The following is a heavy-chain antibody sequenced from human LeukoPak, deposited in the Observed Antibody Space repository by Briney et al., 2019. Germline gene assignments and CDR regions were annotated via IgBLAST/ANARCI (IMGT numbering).Heavy chain of an antibody. J-gene: IGHJ5*02. D-gene: IGHD6-6*01. CDR3: ARDLNWYSSSSDRFDP. CDR1: GGSISSSNW. V-gene: IGHV4-4*02. CDR2: IYHSGST. Sequence: PSETLSLTCAASGGSISSSNWWSWVRQPPGKGLEWIGEIYHSGSTNYNPSLKSRVTISVDKSKNQFSLKLSSVTAADTAVYYCARDLNWYSSSSDRFDPWGQGTLVTVSS.